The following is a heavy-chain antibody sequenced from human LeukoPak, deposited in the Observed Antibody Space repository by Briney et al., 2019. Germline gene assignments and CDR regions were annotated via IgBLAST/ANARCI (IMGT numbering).Heavy chain of an antibody. D-gene: IGHD3-16*01. CDR3: AADWGASGGAL. CDR1: GFTFTTSV. V-gene: IGHV1-58*02. CDR2: IVVGSGNT. Sequence: SVKVSCKASGFTFTTSVMQSVRPARGQRLEWIGWIVVGSGNTNYTQKFQERVTITRDMSTSTAYMELSSLRSEDTAVYYCAADWGASGGALWGQGTLVTVSS. J-gene: IGHJ4*02.